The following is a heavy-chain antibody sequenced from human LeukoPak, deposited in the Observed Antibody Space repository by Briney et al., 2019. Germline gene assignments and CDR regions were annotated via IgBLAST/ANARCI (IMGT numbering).Heavy chain of an antibody. Sequence: GGSLRLSCAASGFSFTNYAMSWVRQAPARGPEWVSSLRGGGETFYADSVKGRFTLSRDDSRNTVYLQLNNLRVEDTAIYYCAKESWVSTAEAVWWGQGPQVTVS. CDR2: LRGGGET. J-gene: IGHJ4*02. V-gene: IGHV3-23*01. D-gene: IGHD6-13*01. CDR3: AKESWVSTAEAVW. CDR1: GFSFTNYA.